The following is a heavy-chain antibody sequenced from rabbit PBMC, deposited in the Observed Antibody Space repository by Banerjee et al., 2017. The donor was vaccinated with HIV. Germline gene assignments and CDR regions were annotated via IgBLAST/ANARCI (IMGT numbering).Heavy chain of an antibody. Sequence: QEQLVESGGGLVQPEGSLTLTCTASGFSFSNKCVMCWVRQAPGKGLEWIACINTSSGNTVYATWAKGRFTISKASWTTVTLQMTSLTAADTATYFCARDLAGAIGWNFNLWGPGTLVTVS. CDR1: GFSFSNKCV. CDR2: INTSSGNT. J-gene: IGHJ4*01. CDR3: ARDLAGAIGWNFNL. V-gene: IGHV1S45*01. D-gene: IGHD4-1*01.